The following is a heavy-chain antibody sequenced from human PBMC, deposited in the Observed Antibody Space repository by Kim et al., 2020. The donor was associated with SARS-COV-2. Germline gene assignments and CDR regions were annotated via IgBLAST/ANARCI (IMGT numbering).Heavy chain of an antibody. Sequence: NYNPSLKSRVTISVDTSKNQFSLKLSSVTAADTAVYYCAREANYGKWFDPWGQGTLVTVSS. V-gene: IGHV4-34*01. J-gene: IGHJ5*02. D-gene: IGHD4-17*01. CDR3: AREANYGKWFDP.